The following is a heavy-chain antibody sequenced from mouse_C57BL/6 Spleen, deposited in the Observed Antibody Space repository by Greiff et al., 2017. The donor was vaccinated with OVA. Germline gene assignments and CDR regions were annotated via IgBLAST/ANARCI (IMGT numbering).Heavy chain of an antibody. V-gene: IGHV1-59*01. J-gene: IGHJ4*01. CDR3: ARGLLDYAMDY. CDR2: IDPSDSYT. Sequence: QVQLQQPGAELVRPGTSVKLSCKASGYTFTSYWMHWVKQRPGQGLEWIGVIDPSDSYTNYNQKFQGKATLTVDTSSSTAYMQRSSLTSEDSAGYYCARGLLDYAMDYWGQGTSVTVSS. CDR1: GYTFTSYW. D-gene: IGHD2-1*01.